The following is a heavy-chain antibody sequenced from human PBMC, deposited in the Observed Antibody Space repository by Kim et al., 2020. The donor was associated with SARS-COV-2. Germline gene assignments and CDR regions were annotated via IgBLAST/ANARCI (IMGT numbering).Heavy chain of an antibody. V-gene: IGHV3-30*18. J-gene: IGHJ6*02. CDR2: ISYDGSNK. CDR3: AKETSMIVVVYSIDGGGMDV. Sequence: GGSLRLSCAASGFTFSSYGMHWVRQAPGKGLEWVAVISYDGSNKYYADSVKGRFTISRDNSKNTLYLQMNSLRAEDTAVYYCAKETSMIVVVYSIDGGGMDVWGQGTTVTVSS. CDR1: GFTFSSYG. D-gene: IGHD3-22*01.